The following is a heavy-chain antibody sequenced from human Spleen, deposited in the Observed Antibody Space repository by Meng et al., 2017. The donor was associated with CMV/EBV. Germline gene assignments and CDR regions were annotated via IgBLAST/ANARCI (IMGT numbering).Heavy chain of an antibody. Sequence: QITLKESGPTLVKPTQTLTLTCTFSGFSLSTSGVGVGCIRQPPGKALEWLALIYWDDDKRYSPSLKSRLTITKDTSKNQVVLTMTNMDPVDTATYYCAHRRGTFGGVTNWFDPWGQGTLVTVSS. CDR1: GFSLSTSGVG. CDR2: IYWDDDK. J-gene: IGHJ5*02. V-gene: IGHV2-5*02. CDR3: AHRRGTFGGVTNWFDP. D-gene: IGHD3-16*01.